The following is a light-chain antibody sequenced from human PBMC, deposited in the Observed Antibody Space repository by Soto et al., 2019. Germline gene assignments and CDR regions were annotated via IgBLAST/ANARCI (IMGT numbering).Light chain of an antibody. Sequence: QYALTQPASVSGSPGQSITISCTGTSCGVGSYNLVSWYQQHPGKAPKLMIYEGSKRPSGVSNRFSGSKSGNTASLTISGLQAEDEADYYCCSYAGSSTLDVVFGGGTKVTAL. J-gene: IGLJ2*01. CDR3: CSYAGSSTLDVV. CDR1: SCGVGSYNL. V-gene: IGLV2-23*01. CDR2: EGS.